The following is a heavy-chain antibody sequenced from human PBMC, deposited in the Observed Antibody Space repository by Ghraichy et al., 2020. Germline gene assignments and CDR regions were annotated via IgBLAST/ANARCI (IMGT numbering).Heavy chain of an antibody. CDR3: ARLGYDFWSGYFDY. Sequence: GESLNISCAASGFTFSSYSMNWVRQAPGKGLEWVSYISSSSSTIYYADSVKGRFTISRDNAKNSLYLQMNSLRAEDTAVYYCARLGYDFWSGYFDYWGQGTLVIVSS. D-gene: IGHD3-3*01. J-gene: IGHJ4*02. CDR2: ISSSSSTI. V-gene: IGHV3-48*04. CDR1: GFTFSSYS.